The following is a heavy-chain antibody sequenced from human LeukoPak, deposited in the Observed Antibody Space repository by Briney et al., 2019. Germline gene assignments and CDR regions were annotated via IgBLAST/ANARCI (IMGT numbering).Heavy chain of an antibody. J-gene: IGHJ5*02. CDR1: GGSISSYY. D-gene: IGHD3-10*01. CDR3: ARGHQSLVSMIRGVISWLDP. CDR2: IYYSGST. V-gene: IGHV4-59*08. Sequence: SETLSLTCSVSGGSISSYYWSWIRQPPGKGLEWIGYIYYSGSTNYNPSLKSRVTISVDTSKNQFSLKLSSVTAADTAVYNCARGHQSLVSMIRGVISWLDPWGQGTLVTVSS.